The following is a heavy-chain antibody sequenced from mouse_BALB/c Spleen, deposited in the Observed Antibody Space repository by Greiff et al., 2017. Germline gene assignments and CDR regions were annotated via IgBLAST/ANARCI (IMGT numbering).Heavy chain of an antibody. D-gene: IGHD4-1*01. CDR3: ARGNWEGYAMDY. V-gene: IGHV1S56*01. J-gene: IGHJ4*01. Sequence: QVQLQQPGAELVKPGAPVKISCKASGYTFTSYDINWVKQRPGQGLEWIGWIYPGDGSTKYNEKFKGKATLTADKSSSTADMQLSSLTSENSAVYFCARGNWEGYAMDYWGQGTSVTVSS. CDR1: GYTFTSYD. CDR2: IYPGDGST.